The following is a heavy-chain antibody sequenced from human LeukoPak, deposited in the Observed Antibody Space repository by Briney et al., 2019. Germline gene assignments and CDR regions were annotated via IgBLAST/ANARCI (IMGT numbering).Heavy chain of an antibody. J-gene: IGHJ6*03. CDR3: ARGKPSSMIVVVTSSLHYYYMDV. CDR2: INHSGST. Sequence: PSETLSLTCAVYGGSFSGYYWSWIRQPPGKGLEWIGEINHSGSTNYNPSLKSRVTISVDTSKNQFSLKLSSVTAADTAVYYRARGKPSSMIVVVTSSLHYYYMDVWGKGTTVTVSS. D-gene: IGHD3-22*01. CDR1: GGSFSGYY. V-gene: IGHV4-34*01.